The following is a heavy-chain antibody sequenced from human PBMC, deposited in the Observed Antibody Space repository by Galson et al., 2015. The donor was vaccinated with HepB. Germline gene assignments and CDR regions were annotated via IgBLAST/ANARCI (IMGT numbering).Heavy chain of an antibody. J-gene: IGHJ2*01. Sequence: QSGAEVKKPGESLKISCKGSGYSFTSYWIGWVRQMPGKGLEWMGIIYPGDSDARYSPSFQGQVTISADKSISTAYLQWSSLKASDTAMYYCASRKANMIVATNDWYFDLWGRGTLVTVSS. V-gene: IGHV5-51*01. CDR2: IYPGDSDA. D-gene: IGHD3-22*01. CDR3: ASRKANMIVATNDWYFDL. CDR1: GYSFTSYW.